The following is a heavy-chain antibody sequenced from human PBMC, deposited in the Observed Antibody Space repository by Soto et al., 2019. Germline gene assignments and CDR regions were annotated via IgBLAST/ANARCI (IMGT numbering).Heavy chain of an antibody. Sequence: QITLKESGPTLVNPTQTLTLTCTFSGFSLSTAGVGVGWIRQTPGKALEWLALIYWDDDKRYSPSLRSRLTIAKDTGKNQVVLTMTNMDPVDTATYYCAHRLGFCSAGSCDLFDYWGQGTLVTVSS. D-gene: IGHD2-15*01. CDR1: GFSLSTAGVG. J-gene: IGHJ4*02. CDR3: AHRLGFCSAGSCDLFDY. CDR2: IYWDDDK. V-gene: IGHV2-5*02.